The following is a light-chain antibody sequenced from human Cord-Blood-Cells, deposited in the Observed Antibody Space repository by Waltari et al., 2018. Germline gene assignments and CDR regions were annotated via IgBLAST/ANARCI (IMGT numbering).Light chain of an antibody. Sequence: QAVLTQPSSLSASPGASASLTCTLRSGINVGTYRIYWYQQKPGSPPQYLLRYKSDSDKQQGAGVPSRFSGSKDASANAWILLISGRQSEDEVDYYCMIWHSSAVVFGGGTKLTIL. CDR2: YKSDSDK. CDR1: SGINVGTYR. V-gene: IGLV5-45*02. J-gene: IGLJ2*01. CDR3: MIWHSSAVV.